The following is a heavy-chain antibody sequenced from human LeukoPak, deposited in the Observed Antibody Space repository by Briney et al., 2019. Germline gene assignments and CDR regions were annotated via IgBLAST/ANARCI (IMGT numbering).Heavy chain of an antibody. CDR2: IIPIFGTA. CDR3: ARDEYYDILTGYSSLGY. V-gene: IGHV1-69*05. J-gene: IGHJ4*02. Sequence: SVKISCKASGGTFSSYAISWVRQAPGQGLEWMGRIIPIFGTANYAQKFQGRVTITTDESTSTAYMELSSLRSEDTAVYYCARDEYYDILTGYSSLGYWGQGTLVTVSS. D-gene: IGHD3-9*01. CDR1: GGTFSSYA.